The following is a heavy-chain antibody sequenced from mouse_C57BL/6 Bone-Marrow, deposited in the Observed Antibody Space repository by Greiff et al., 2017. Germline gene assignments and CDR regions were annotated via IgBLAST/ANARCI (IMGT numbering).Heavy chain of an antibody. Sequence: EVQLQESGPELVKPGASVKISCKASGYTFTDYYMNWVKQSHGKSLEWIGDINPNNGGTSYNQKFKGKATLTVDKSSSTAYMELRSLTSEDSAVYYCARLVYDRVAYWGQGTLVTVSA. D-gene: IGHD2-3*01. CDR3: ARLVYDRVAY. CDR1: GYTFTDYY. CDR2: INPNNGGT. V-gene: IGHV1-26*01. J-gene: IGHJ3*01.